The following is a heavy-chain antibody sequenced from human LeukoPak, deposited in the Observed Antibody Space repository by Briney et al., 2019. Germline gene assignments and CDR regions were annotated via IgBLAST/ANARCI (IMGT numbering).Heavy chain of an antibody. CDR3: ARDLPRVLRYFERSDY. V-gene: IGHV3-20*04. D-gene: IGHD3-9*01. CDR1: GFTFDDYG. CDR2: INRNGDST. J-gene: IGHJ4*02. Sequence: PGGSLRLSCAASGFTFDDYGMSWVRQAPGKGLEWVSGINRNGDSTGYADSVEGRFTISRDNAKNSLYLQMDSLRAEDTAVYYCARDLPRVLRYFERSDYWGQGTLVTVSS.